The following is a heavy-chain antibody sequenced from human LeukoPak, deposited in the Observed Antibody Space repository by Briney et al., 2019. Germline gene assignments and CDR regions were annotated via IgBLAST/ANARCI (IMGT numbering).Heavy chain of an antibody. D-gene: IGHD2-15*01. CDR3: ARDALDIVVVVAAINYFDY. V-gene: IGHV3-30*04. J-gene: IGHJ4*02. CDR2: ISYDGSNK. Sequence: GGSLRLSCAASGFTFSSYAMHWVRQAPGKGLEWVAVISYDGSNKYYADSVKGRFTISRDNSKNTLYLQMNSLRAEDTAVYYCARDALDIVVVVAAINYFDYWGQGTLVTVSS. CDR1: GFTFSSYA.